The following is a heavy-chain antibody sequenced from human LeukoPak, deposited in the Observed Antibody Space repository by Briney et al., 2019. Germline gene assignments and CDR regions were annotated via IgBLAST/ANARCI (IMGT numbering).Heavy chain of an antibody. V-gene: IGHV3-23*01. CDR3: AKESTGSSPDY. CDR2: ITGRGDDA. CDR1: GFTFSNYG. Sequence: QPGGSLRLSCAASGFTFSNYGMSWLRQAPGKGLEWVSAITGRGDDAYYADSVHGRFTMSRDNSKSTLYLQMNSLRVEDTALYYCAKESTGSSPDYWGQGTLVTVSS. J-gene: IGHJ4*02. D-gene: IGHD1-26*01.